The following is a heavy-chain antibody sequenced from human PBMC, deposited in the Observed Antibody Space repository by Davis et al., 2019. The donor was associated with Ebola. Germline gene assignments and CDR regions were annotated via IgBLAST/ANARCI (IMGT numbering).Heavy chain of an antibody. CDR3: AREAGYEEWLDPFD. Sequence: ASVKVSCKTSTYTFNNYYVHWVRQAPGQGLEWMGIINPSGGSTSYAQKFQGRVTLTRDTSTSTVYMEVSSLRSEDTAVYYCAREAGYEEWLDPFDWGQGTLVTVSS. J-gene: IGHJ4*02. V-gene: IGHV1-46*02. D-gene: IGHD6-19*01. CDR1: TYTFNNYY. CDR2: INPSGGST.